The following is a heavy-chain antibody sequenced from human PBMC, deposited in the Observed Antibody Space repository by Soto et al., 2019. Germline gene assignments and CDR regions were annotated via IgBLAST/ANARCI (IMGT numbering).Heavy chain of an antibody. D-gene: IGHD3-10*01. Sequence: EVQLVESGGGLIQPGGSLRLSCAASGFTCSSNDMNWVRQAPGKGLEWVSLIYSGGSTYYADSVKGRFNISRDNSTNTLYLQMSSLGAEDTAVYYCATRPLLPGAPWGQGTMVTVSS. J-gene: IGHJ3*01. CDR2: IYSGGST. CDR3: ATRPLLPGAP. V-gene: IGHV3-53*01. CDR1: GFTCSSND.